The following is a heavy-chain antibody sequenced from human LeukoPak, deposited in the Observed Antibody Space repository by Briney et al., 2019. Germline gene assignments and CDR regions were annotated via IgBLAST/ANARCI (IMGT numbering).Heavy chain of an antibody. D-gene: IGHD2-15*01. J-gene: IGHJ4*02. CDR2: ISETGGST. Sequence: GGSLRLSCAASGFTFSSYAMSWVRQAPEKGLEWVSTISETGGSTYYADSVKGRFTISRDNSKNTLYLQMNSLRAEDTAVYYCAKDSQSHAWSQFDYWGQEALVTVSS. CDR3: AKDSQSHAWSQFDY. V-gene: IGHV3-23*01. CDR1: GFTFSSYA.